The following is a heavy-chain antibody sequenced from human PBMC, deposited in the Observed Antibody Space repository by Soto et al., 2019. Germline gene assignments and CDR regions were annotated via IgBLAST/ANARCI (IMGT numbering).Heavy chain of an antibody. CDR2: ISGSGGST. V-gene: IGHV3-23*01. CDR1: GFTFSSYA. Sequence: GESLKISCAASGFTFSSYAMSWVRQAPGKGLEWVSAISGSGGSTYYADSVKGRFTISRDNSKNTLYPQMNSLRAEDTAVYYCAKDRDLESYYFDCRGQGTLVTVSS. CDR3: AKDRDLESYYFDC. J-gene: IGHJ4*02.